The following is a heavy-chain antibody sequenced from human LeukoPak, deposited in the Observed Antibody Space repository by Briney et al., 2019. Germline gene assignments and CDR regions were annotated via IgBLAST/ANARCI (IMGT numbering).Heavy chain of an antibody. CDR1: GGSIISRSYY. D-gene: IGHD3-22*01. J-gene: IGHJ3*02. CDR3: ASLTRHSSGYGVAFDI. V-gene: IGHV4-39*01. Sequence: SETLSLTCTVSGGSIISRSYYWGWIRQPPGKGLEWIGIISYTGSAYYNPSLKSRVTISVDTSKNQFSLKLSSVTAADTAVYYCASLTRHSSGYGVAFDIWGQGTMVTVSS. CDR2: ISYTGSA.